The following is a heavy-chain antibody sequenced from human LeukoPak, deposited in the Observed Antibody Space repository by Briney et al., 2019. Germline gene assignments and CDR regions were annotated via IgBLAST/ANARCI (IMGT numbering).Heavy chain of an antibody. V-gene: IGHV1-2*06. CDR3: ARSAEHCNNGVCFTDYYMDV. Sequence: EASVKVSCKASGYTFSGSYIHWVRQAPGQGLEWMGRINPNSGDTNHAQKFQGRVTMTRDTSISTAYMELSSLTSDDTAVYFCARSAEHCNNGVCFTDYYMDVWGKGTTVTVSS. J-gene: IGHJ6*03. D-gene: IGHD2-8*01. CDR2: INPNSGDT. CDR1: GYTFSGSY.